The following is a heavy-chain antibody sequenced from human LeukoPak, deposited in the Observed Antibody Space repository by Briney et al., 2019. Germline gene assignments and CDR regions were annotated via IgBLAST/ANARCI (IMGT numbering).Heavy chain of an antibody. CDR2: IYTSGST. V-gene: IGHV4-4*07. CDR1: GGSISSHY. CDR3: ARDSSHIRIAARAFDI. Sequence: SETLSLTCTVSGGSISSHYWSWIRQPAGKGLEGIGRIYTSGSTNYNPSLKSRVTMSVDTSKNQFSLKLSSVTAADTAVYYCARDSSHIRIAARAFDIWGQGTVVTVSS. J-gene: IGHJ3*02. D-gene: IGHD6-6*01.